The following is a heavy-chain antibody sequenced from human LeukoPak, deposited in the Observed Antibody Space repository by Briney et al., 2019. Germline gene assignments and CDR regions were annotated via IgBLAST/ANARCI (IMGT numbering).Heavy chain of an antibody. CDR2: IKQDGSEI. J-gene: IGHJ3*02. D-gene: IGHD2-2*01. Sequence: QPGGSLRLSCAASGFTFSNYWMSWVRQSPGKGLEWVANIKQDGSEIYYVDSVKGRFTVSRDNAKKSLSLQMNSLRPEDTAVYYCARIVVPAAIATADAFDIWGQGTMVTVSS. CDR1: GFTFSNYW. V-gene: IGHV3-7*01. CDR3: ARIVVPAAIATADAFDI.